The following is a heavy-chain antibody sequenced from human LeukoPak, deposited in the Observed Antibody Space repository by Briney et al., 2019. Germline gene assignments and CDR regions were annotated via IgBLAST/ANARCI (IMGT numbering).Heavy chain of an antibody. J-gene: IGHJ6*03. CDR1: GYTFTGYY. D-gene: IGHD2-2*01. Sequence: ASVKVSCKPSGYTFTGYYMHWVRQAPGQRLEWMGWIYPNSGGTNYAQKCQGRVTMTSDTSISTAYMELSRLRSDDTAVYYCARDPVSDIVVVPAARYYYYYYMDGWGKGTTVTVSS. CDR2: IYPNSGGT. V-gene: IGHV1-2*02. CDR3: ARDPVSDIVVVPAARYYYYYYMDG.